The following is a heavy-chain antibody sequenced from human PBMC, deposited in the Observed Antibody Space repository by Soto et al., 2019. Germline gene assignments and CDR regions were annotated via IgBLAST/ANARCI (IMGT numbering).Heavy chain of an antibody. Sequence: QVQLVESGGGVVQPGRSLRLSCAASGFTFSSYGMHWVRQAPGKGLEWVAVISYDGSNKYYADSVKGRFTISRDNSKNPLYLHMNSLRAEDTAVYYCAKAGYYGSGSSNWGQGTLVTVSS. D-gene: IGHD3-10*01. CDR2: ISYDGSNK. V-gene: IGHV3-30*18. CDR1: GFTFSSYG. CDR3: AKAGYYGSGSSN. J-gene: IGHJ4*02.